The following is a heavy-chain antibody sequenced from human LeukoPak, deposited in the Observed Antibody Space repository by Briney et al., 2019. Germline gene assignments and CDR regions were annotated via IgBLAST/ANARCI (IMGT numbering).Heavy chain of an antibody. CDR3: ARGHKAFDI. J-gene: IGHJ3*02. Sequence: SETLSLTCTVSGGSISSYYWSWLRQPPGKGLEYIGYIYYSGYTNYNPSLKSRVTISVYTSKNQFSLQLSSVTAADTAVYYCARGHKAFDIWGQGTMVTASS. CDR2: IYYSGYT. CDR1: GGSISSYY. V-gene: IGHV4-59*01.